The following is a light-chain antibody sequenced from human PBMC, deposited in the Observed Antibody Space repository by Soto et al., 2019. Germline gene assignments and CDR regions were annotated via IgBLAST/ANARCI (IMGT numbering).Light chain of an antibody. CDR1: QTIRSNF. J-gene: IGKJ2*01. CDR2: AAS. Sequence: EIVLTQSPATLSLSPGERATLSCRASQTIRSNFLTWYHQKPGQAPRLLIYAASTRAADIPDRFSGSGSGSDGSISINRLEPADFAVYFCQHYDSSSSHTFGQGTKLQIE. V-gene: IGKV3-20*01. CDR3: QHYDSSSSHT.